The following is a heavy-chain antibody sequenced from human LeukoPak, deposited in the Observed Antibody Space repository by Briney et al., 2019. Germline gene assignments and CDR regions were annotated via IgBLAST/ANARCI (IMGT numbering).Heavy chain of an antibody. Sequence: GGSLRLSCAASGFTVSSNYMSWVRQAPGKGLEWVSAISGSGGSTYYADSVKGRFTISRDNSKNTLYLQMNSLRAEDTAVYYCAKGRIAVASGPSHSFDYWGQGTLVTVSS. D-gene: IGHD6-19*01. J-gene: IGHJ4*02. CDR1: GFTVSSNY. CDR3: AKGRIAVASGPSHSFDY. CDR2: ISGSGGST. V-gene: IGHV3-23*01.